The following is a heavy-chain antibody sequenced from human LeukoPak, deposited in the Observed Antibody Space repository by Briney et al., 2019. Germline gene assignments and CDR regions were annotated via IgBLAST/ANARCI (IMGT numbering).Heavy chain of an antibody. V-gene: IGHV1-69*04. CDR1: GGTFSSYA. CDR3: AMVRGVPSAFDI. D-gene: IGHD3-10*01. CDR2: IIPILGIA. Sequence: ASVKVSCKASGGTFSSYAISWVRQAPGQGLEWMGRIIPILGIANYAQKFQGRVTITADKSTSTAYMELSSLRSEDTAVYYCAMVRGVPSAFDIWGQGTMVTVSS. J-gene: IGHJ3*02.